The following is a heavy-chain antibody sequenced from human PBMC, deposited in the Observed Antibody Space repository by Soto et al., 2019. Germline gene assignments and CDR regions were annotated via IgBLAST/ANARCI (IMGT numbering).Heavy chain of an antibody. J-gene: IGHJ4*02. CDR1: GFTFSSDA. Sequence: PGGSLRLSCAASGFTFSSDAMNWVRQAPGKGLEWVSAISGSGGSTYYADSVKGRFTISRDNSKNTLYLQMNSLRAEDTAVYYCAKDRAPVVLRGEDYWGQGTLVTVSS. D-gene: IGHD3-10*01. CDR3: AKDRAPVVLRGEDY. V-gene: IGHV3-23*01. CDR2: ISGSGGST.